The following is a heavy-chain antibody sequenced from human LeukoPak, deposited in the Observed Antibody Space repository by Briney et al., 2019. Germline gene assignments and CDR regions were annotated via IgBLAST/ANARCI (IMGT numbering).Heavy chain of an antibody. Sequence: SETLSLTCTVSGGSISSSSDYWGWIRQPPGKGLEWIGSVYYSGSTYYNPSLKSRVTISVDTSKNQFSLKLSSVTAADTAVYYCARQGAVAPGDAFDIWGQGTMVTVSS. V-gene: IGHV4-39*01. CDR2: VYYSGST. CDR3: ARQGAVAPGDAFDI. D-gene: IGHD6-19*01. J-gene: IGHJ3*02. CDR1: GGSISSSSDY.